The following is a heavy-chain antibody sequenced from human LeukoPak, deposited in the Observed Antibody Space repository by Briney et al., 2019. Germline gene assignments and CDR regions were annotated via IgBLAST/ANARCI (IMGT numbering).Heavy chain of an antibody. CDR2: INSDGSST. J-gene: IGHJ6*02. CDR1: GFTFSSYW. V-gene: IGHV3-74*01. Sequence: GGSLRLSCAASGFTFSSYWMHWVRQAPGKGLVWVSRINSDGSSTSYADSVKGRFTISRDNAKNTLYLQMNSLRAEDTAVYYCARDAWSGYSSSWADYYYGMDVWGQGTTVTVSS. CDR3: ARDAWSGYSSSWADYYYGMDV. D-gene: IGHD6-13*01.